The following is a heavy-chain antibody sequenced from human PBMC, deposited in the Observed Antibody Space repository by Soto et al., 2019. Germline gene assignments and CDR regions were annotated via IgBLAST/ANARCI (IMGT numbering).Heavy chain of an antibody. V-gene: IGHV3-48*02. CDR1: GINFGSFS. Sequence: GGSLRLSCVTSGINFGSFSMNWVRQAPGKGLEWVSYISSSSSAIYYADSVQGRFTISRDSAKNSLYLQMNSLRDEDTAVYYCAREDSGTFDYWGQGTLVTVSS. CDR2: ISSSSSAI. CDR3: AREDSGTFDY. J-gene: IGHJ4*02. D-gene: IGHD1-26*01.